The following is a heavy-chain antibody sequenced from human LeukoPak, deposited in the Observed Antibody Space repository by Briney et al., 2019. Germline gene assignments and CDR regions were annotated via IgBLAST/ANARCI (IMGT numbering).Heavy chain of an antibody. Sequence: PGGSLRLSCAASGFTFSTYGMHWVRQAPGKGLEWVAVISFDGIYKFYSDSVKGRFSISRDNSNNTLSLQMNSLRADDTAVYYCATGIVVVTGGLDYWGQGTLVTVSS. V-gene: IGHV3-30*03. CDR3: ATGIVVVTGGLDY. J-gene: IGHJ4*02. CDR1: GFTFSTYG. CDR2: ISFDGIYK. D-gene: IGHD2-21*02.